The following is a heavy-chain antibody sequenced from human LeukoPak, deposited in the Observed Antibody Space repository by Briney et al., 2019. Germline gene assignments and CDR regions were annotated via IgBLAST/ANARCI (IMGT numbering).Heavy chain of an antibody. J-gene: IGHJ4*02. V-gene: IGHV3-21*01. CDR3: ARDSGWLEY. CDR2: ISSSSSYI. CDR1: GITFNNYG. Sequence: GGSLRLSCAASGITFNNYGLNWVRQAPGKGLEWVSFISSSSSYIYYADSVEGRFTISRDNAKNSLYLQMNSLRGEDTAVYYCARDSGWLEYWGQGTLVTVFS. D-gene: IGHD6-19*01.